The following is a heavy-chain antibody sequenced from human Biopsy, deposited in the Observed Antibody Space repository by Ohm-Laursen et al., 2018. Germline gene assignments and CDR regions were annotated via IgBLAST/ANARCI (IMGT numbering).Heavy chain of an antibody. D-gene: IGHD4/OR15-4a*01. CDR2: IDPNSDDT. CDR1: GYTFTGHS. J-gene: IGHJ3*01. V-gene: IGHV1-2*06. Sequence: ESSVKVSCKASGYTFTGHSCHWVRQAPGQRLEWVGRIDPNSDDTKYAQKFQGRIAMTTDTSITTAYLEVSSLTSDDAAVYFCARASAYGVFDVWGQGTIVTVSS. CDR3: ARASAYGVFDV.